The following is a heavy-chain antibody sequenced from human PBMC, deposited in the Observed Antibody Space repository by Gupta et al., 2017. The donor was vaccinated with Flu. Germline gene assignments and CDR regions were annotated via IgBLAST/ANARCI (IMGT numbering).Heavy chain of an antibody. J-gene: IGHJ4*02. Sequence: QAQLVQSGGGVVPPGPSLRLSCAAPAFTFSDYGMHCVRQAPGKGREWMAVMSDDGSNQWYADSVRGRFTISRDNSKNTLFLQMNSLRADDTAVYYCAKGGRHNWNYDGDYWGQGTLVTVSS. CDR1: AFTFSDYG. CDR3: AKGGRHNWNYDGDY. D-gene: IGHD1-7*01. CDR2: MSDDGSNQ. V-gene: IGHV3-30*18.